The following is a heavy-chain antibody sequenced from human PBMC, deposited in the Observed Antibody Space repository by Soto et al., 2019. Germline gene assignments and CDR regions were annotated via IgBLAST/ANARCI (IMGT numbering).Heavy chain of an antibody. J-gene: IGHJ1*01. CDR1: GFTFSSYA. D-gene: IGHD3-10*01. CDR3: AKGPSYSHAEYFQH. CDR2: ISGSGGST. V-gene: IGHV3-23*01. Sequence: GESLRLSCAASGFTFSSYAMSWVRQAPGKGLEWVSAISGSGGSTYYADSVKGRFTISRDNSKNTLYLQMNSLRAEDTAVYYCAKGPSYSHAEYFQHWGQGTLVTVSS.